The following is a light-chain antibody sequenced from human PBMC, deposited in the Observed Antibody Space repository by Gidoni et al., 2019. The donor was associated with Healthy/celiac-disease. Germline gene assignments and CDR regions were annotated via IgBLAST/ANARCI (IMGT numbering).Light chain of an antibody. V-gene: IGLV2-23*02. J-gene: IGLJ2*01. CDR3: CSYAGSSTLV. Sequence: QSALTQPASVSGSPGQSITISCTGTSSDVGSYNLVSGYQQHPGKAPKLMIYEVSKRPSGVSNRFSGYKSGNTASLTISGLQAEDEADYYCCSYAGSSTLVFGGGTKLTVL. CDR1: SSDVGSYNL. CDR2: EVS.